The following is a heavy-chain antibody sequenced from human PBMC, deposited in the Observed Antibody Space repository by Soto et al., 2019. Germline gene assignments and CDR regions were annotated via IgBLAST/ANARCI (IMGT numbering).Heavy chain of an antibody. J-gene: IGHJ6*02. CDR1: GFTFDDYA. CDR3: AKAGELRDGMDV. D-gene: IGHD1-7*01. V-gene: IGHV3-9*01. CDR2: ISWNSGSI. Sequence: DVQLVESGGGLVQPGRSLRLSCAASGFTFDDYAMHWVRQAPGKGLEWVSGISWNSGSIGYADSVKGRFTISRDNAKNSLYLQMNSLRAEDTALYYCAKAGELRDGMDVWGQGTTVTVSS.